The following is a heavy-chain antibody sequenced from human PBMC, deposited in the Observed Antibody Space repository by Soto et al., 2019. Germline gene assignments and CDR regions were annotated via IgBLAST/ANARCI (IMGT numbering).Heavy chain of an antibody. CDR1: GYTFTSYA. CDR3: ARDLGGWPDY. V-gene: IGHV1-3*01. Sequence: ASVKVASKASGYTFTSYAMHWVRQAPGQRREWMGWINAGKGNTKYSQKFQGRVTVTRDTSASTAYMGLSSLRSEDTAVYYCARDLGGWPDYWGQGTLVTVSS. D-gene: IGHD2-15*01. J-gene: IGHJ4*02. CDR2: INAGKGNT.